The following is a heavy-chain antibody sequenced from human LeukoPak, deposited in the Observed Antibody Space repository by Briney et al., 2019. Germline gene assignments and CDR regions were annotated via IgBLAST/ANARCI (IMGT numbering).Heavy chain of an antibody. CDR2: IYYSGST. V-gene: IGHV4-59*01. CDR1: GGSISSYY. J-gene: IGHJ4*02. D-gene: IGHD4-17*01. Sequence: SETLSLTCTVSGGSISSYYWSWIRQPPGKGLEWIGYIYYSGSTSYNPSLKSRVTISVDTSKNQFSLKLSSVTAADTAVFYCARDRYGDSRIIDYWGQGTLVTVSS. CDR3: ARDRYGDSRIIDY.